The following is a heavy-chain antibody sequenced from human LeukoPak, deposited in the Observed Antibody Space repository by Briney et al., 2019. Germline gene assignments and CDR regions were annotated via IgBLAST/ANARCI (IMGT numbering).Heavy chain of an antibody. D-gene: IGHD3-3*01. Sequence: ASVKVSCKTSGGTINNFPVSWVRQAPGQGLEWMGRIIPVLSVANYAQRFRGRVTFTADNSTNTAFMELRSLTSGDTAVYYCARDQDDFLKTWGQGTLVTVSS. CDR1: GGTINNFP. CDR3: ARDQDDFLKT. J-gene: IGHJ5*02. V-gene: IGHV1-69*04. CDR2: IIPVLSVA.